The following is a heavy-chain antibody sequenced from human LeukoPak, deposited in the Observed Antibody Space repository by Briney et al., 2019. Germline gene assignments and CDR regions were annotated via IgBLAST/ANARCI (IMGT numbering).Heavy chain of an antibody. D-gene: IGHD6-19*01. CDR1: GLNFRTYA. CDR2: FEPDEP. J-gene: IGHJ4*02. Sequence: PGGSLRLSCTASGLNFRTYAMSWVRQAPGRGRNWAPSFEPDEPKFYGDSVKGRFTISRDNSKNTMYLQMNSLKTEDTAVYHCANTGPPPYSNGWASPVVYYFDDWGQGTLVTVSS. V-gene: IGHV3-23*03. CDR3: ANTGPPPYSNGWASPVVYYFDD.